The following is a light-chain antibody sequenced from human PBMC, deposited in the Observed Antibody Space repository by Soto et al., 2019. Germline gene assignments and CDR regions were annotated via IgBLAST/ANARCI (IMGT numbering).Light chain of an antibody. CDR1: QSISSY. J-gene: IGKJ5*01. CDR2: AAS. CDR3: QQSYSTPPT. Sequence: DIQMTQSPSSLSASVGDRVTITCRASQSISSYLNWYQQKPGKAPKLLIFAASNLQSGVPPRFSGSGSGTDFTLTISSLQPEDFATYYCQQSYSTPPTFGQGTRLEIK. V-gene: IGKV1-39*01.